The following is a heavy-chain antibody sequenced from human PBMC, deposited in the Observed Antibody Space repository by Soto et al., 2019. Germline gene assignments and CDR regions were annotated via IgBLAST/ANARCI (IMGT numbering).Heavy chain of an antibody. D-gene: IGHD4-17*01. CDR2: IIPFFGTA. CDR1: GGTFSTFG. V-gene: IGHV1-69*13. J-gene: IGHJ4*02. CDR3: AKSAPMDAGDKYYYDF. Sequence: GASVKVSCKASGGTFSTFGISWVRQAPGQGLEWMGGIIPFFGTARYSQKFEDRITITADESMNTVYMDLRSLTSEDTAIYYCAKSAPMDAGDKYYYDFWGQGALVTVSS.